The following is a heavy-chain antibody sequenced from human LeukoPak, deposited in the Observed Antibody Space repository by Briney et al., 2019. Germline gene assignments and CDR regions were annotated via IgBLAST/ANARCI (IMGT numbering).Heavy chain of an antibody. Sequence: SQTLSLTCTVSGGSISSGDYYWSWIRQPPGKGLEWIGYIYYSGSTYYNPSLKSRVTISVDTSKNQFSLKLSSVTAADTAVYYCARDGSGSSNPYYYMDVWGKGTTVTVSS. CDR2: IYYSGST. J-gene: IGHJ6*03. V-gene: IGHV4-30-4*08. CDR1: GGSISSGDYY. D-gene: IGHD3-10*01. CDR3: ARDGSGSSNPYYYMDV.